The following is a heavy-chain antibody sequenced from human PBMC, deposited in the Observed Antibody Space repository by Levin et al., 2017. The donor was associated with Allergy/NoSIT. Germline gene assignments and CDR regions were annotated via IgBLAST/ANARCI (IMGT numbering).Heavy chain of an antibody. Sequence: PGGSLRLSCAASGFTFSSYWMHWVRQAPGKGLVWVSRINSDGSSTSYADSVKGRFTISRDNAKNTLYLQMNSLRAEDTAVYYCARTSIDPGDYYGMDVWGQGTTVTVSS. V-gene: IGHV3-74*01. CDR2: INSDGSST. CDR3: ARTSIDPGDYYGMDV. D-gene: IGHD3-10*01. CDR1: GFTFSSYW. J-gene: IGHJ6*02.